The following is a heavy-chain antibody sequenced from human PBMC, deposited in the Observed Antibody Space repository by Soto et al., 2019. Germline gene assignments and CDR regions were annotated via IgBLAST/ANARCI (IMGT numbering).Heavy chain of an antibody. CDR2: IIPIFGTA. CDR1: GGTFSSYA. V-gene: IGHV1-69*13. J-gene: IGHJ3*02. Sequence: ASVKVSCKASGGTFSSYAISWVRQAPGQGLEWMGGIIPIFGTANYAQKFQGRVTITADESTSTAYMELSSLRSEDTAVYYCARKHTAMAMDRDGAFDIWGQGTMVTV. CDR3: ARKHTAMAMDRDGAFDI. D-gene: IGHD5-18*01.